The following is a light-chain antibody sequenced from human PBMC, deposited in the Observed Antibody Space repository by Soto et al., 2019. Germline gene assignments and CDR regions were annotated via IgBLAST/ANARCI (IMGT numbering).Light chain of an antibody. V-gene: IGKV3-20*01. CDR3: ELYGISLCT. J-gene: IGKJ4*02. CDR1: ESVRGSN. Sequence: EILLTQSPGTLSLSPGERATLSCRASESVRGSNLVWYQQKPGQAPRLLIYGVSNRATGTPDRFSGSGSGTDFSLTISRLESVDIAAYYCELYGISLCTF. CDR2: GVS.